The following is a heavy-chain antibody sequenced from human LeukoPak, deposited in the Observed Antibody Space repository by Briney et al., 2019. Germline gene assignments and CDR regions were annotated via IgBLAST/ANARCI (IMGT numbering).Heavy chain of an antibody. CDR1: GGSFSGYY. D-gene: IGHD2-8*02. J-gene: IGHJ3*02. CDR3: ASSVVYAGDDAVDI. CDR2: INPSGST. Sequence: SDTLSLTCAAYGGSFSGYYWSWIRQPPGQGLEWIGEINPSGSTTYNPSLKRRVTISIDTSPNQFSLKLSSVTAADTAVYYCASSVVYAGDDAVDIWGQGTMVSVSS. V-gene: IGHV4-34*01.